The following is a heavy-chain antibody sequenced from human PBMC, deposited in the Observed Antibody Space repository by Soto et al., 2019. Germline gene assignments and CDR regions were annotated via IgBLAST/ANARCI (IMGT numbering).Heavy chain of an antibody. Sequence: SETLSLTCTVSGGSISSGDYYWSWIRQPPGKGLEWIGYIYYSGSTYYNPSLKSRVTISVDRSKNQVSLKLSSVTAADTAVYYCARGMTTVTTLDYWGQGTLVTVSS. CDR2: IYYSGST. V-gene: IGHV4-30-4*01. D-gene: IGHD4-4*01. J-gene: IGHJ4*02. CDR1: GGSISSGDYY. CDR3: ARGMTTVTTLDY.